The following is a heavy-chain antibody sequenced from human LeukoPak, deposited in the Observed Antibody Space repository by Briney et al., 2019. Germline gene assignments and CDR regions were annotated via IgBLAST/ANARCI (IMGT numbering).Heavy chain of an antibody. Sequence: SETLSLTCTVSGGSISSYYWSWIRQPPGKGLEWIGYIYYSGSTNYNPPLKSRVTISVDTSKNQFSLKLSSVTAADTAVYYCARLAVAGTNSWYYYYMDVWGKGTTVTISS. V-gene: IGHV4-59*01. J-gene: IGHJ6*03. CDR3: ARLAVAGTNSWYYYYMDV. CDR1: GGSISSYY. D-gene: IGHD6-19*01. CDR2: IYYSGST.